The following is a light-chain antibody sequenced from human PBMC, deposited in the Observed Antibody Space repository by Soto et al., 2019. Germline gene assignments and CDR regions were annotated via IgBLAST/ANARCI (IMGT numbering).Light chain of an antibody. J-gene: IGLJ2*01. CDR2: DVV. V-gene: IGLV2-14*03. Sequence: QSVLTQPASVSGSPGQSITISCTGTSSDVGAYNYVSWYQQHPGKGPRLLIYDVVNRPSVVSSRFSGSKSGNTASLTISGLQAEDEADYYCSSYTSSSSLLFGGGTQLTVL. CDR1: SSDVGAYNY. CDR3: SSYTSSSSLL.